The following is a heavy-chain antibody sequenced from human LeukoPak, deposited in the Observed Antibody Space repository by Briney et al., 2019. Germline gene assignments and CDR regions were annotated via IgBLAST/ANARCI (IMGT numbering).Heavy chain of an antibody. Sequence: ASVKVSCKASGYTFTGYYMHWVRQAPGQGLEWMGWINPNSGGTNYAQKFQGRVTTTRDTSISTAYMELSRLRSDDTAVYYCARDSTLVYGDYVYWFDPWGQGTLVTVSS. CDR3: ARDSTLVYGDYVYWFDP. V-gene: IGHV1-2*02. D-gene: IGHD4-17*01. CDR2: INPNSGGT. CDR1: GYTFTGYY. J-gene: IGHJ5*02.